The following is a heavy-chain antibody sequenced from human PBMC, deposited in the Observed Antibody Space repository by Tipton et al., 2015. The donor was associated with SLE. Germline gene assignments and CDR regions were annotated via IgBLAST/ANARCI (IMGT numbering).Heavy chain of an antibody. J-gene: IGHJ4*02. V-gene: IGHV4-34*01. CDR1: GGSFSGYY. CDR3: ARGVDTNLNYGDYPYYFDY. D-gene: IGHD4-17*01. CDR2: INHSGST. Sequence: GSLRLSCAVYGGSFSGYYWSWIRQPPGKGLEWIGEINHSGSTNYNPSLKSRVTISVDTSKNQFSLKLSSVTAADTAVYYCARGVDTNLNYGDYPYYFDYWGQGTLVTVSS.